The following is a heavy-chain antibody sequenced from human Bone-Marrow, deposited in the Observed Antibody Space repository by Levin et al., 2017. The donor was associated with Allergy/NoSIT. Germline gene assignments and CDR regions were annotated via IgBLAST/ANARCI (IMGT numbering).Heavy chain of an antibody. CDR2: IWYDGSNK. CDR3: ARGMGRSGAFDY. CDR1: GFTFRSYG. V-gene: IGHV3-33*01. J-gene: IGHJ4*02. D-gene: IGHD3-3*01. Sequence: LSLTCAASGFTFRSYGMHWVRQAPGKGLEWVAVIWYDGSNKYYADSVKGRFTISRDNSKNTLYLQMNSLRAEDTAVYYCARGMGRSGAFDYWGQGTLVTVSS.